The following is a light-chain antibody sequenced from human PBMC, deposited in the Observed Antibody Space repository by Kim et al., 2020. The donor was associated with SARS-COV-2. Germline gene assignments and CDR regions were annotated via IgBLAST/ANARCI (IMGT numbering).Light chain of an antibody. Sequence: AFGQTVRLTCQGDSLRNYYATSYQQRPGPAPVLVLYGKYNRPSGIPDRFSGSASGNTASLTIPGAQAEDEADYYCNSRDSSGDHVVFGGGTKLTVL. CDR1: SLRNYY. J-gene: IGLJ3*02. CDR2: GKY. CDR3: NSRDSSGDHVV. V-gene: IGLV3-19*01.